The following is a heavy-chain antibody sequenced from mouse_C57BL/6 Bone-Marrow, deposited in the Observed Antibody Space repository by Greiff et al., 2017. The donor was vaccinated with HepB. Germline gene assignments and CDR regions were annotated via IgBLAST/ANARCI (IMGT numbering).Heavy chain of an antibody. J-gene: IGHJ4*01. CDR2: ITHSGET. CDR1: GFPITSGYY. CDR3: AGDSGFHYAMDY. Sequence: QVQLQQSGPGLVKPSQSLFLTCSITGFPITSGYYWIWIRQSPGKPLEWMGYITHSGETFYNPSLQSPISITSETSKNKFFLQVNSVTTEDTAMYYCAGDSGFHYAMDYWGQGTSVTVSS. V-gene: IGHV12-3*01.